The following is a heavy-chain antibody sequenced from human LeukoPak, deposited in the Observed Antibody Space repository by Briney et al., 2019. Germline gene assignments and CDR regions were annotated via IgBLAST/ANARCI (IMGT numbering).Heavy chain of an antibody. V-gene: IGHV3-53*01. CDR2: IYSGGST. D-gene: IGHD5-18*01. J-gene: IGHJ4*02. Sequence: GGSLRLSCAASGFTVSSNYMSWVRQAPGKGLEWVSVIYSGGSTYYADSVKGRFTISRDNSKNTLYLQMNSLRAGDTAVYYCVLVGYSYGYYFDYWGQGTLVTVSS. CDR3: VLVGYSYGYYFDY. CDR1: GFTVSSNY.